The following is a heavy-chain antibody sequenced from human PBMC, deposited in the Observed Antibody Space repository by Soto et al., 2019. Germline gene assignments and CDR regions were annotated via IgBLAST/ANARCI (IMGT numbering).Heavy chain of an antibody. CDR3: TSPSNCNSAAPDY. D-gene: IGHD6-13*01. CDR2: IFPGESEV. CDR1: GYIFTTYW. V-gene: IGHV5-51*01. J-gene: IGHJ4*02. Sequence: PGESLKISCEGSGYIFTTYWIAWVRQRPWKGLEWIGIIFPGESEVRYNPSFQGHFTISADKAINTAYLQWSSLKASDHPKYYCTSPSNCNSAAPDYGGQGPLLPVSS.